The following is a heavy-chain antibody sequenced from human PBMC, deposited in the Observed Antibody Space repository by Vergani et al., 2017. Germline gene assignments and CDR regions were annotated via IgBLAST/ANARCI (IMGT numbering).Heavy chain of an antibody. CDR3: GYSNEYYFDY. V-gene: IGHV3-73*02. D-gene: IGHD5-18*01. CDR1: GFTFSGSA. Sequence: EVQLVESGGGLVQPGGSLKLSCAASGFTFSGSAMHWVRQASGKGLEWVGRIRSKANSYATAYAASVTGRFTISRDDSKITAYLQMNRLKTEDTAVYYCGYSNEYYFDYWGQGTLVTVSS. CDR2: IRSKANSYAT. J-gene: IGHJ4*02.